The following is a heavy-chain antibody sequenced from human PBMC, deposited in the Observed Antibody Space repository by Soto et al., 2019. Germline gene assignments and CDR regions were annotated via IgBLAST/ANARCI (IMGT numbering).Heavy chain of an antibody. J-gene: IGHJ4*02. V-gene: IGHV1-69*02. D-gene: IGHD3-10*01. CDR1: GGTFSSYI. CDR2: IIPILGIA. CDR3: ARGFGSGSYAVDY. Sequence: QVQLVQSAAELKKPGSSVKVSGNASGGTFSSYIIIWVRQSPVQGLEWMGKIIPILGIANYAQQSQGRVTITADKSTSTAYMELSSLRSEDTAVYYCARGFGSGSYAVDYWAQGTLVTVSS.